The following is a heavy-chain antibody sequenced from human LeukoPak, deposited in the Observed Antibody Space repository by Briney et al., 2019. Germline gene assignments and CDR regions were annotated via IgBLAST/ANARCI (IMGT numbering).Heavy chain of an antibody. CDR1: GYTFTYYV. CDR3: ARGEKPYDY. D-gene: IGHD1-26*01. J-gene: IGHJ4*02. CDR2: INVHNGNT. Sequence: GPVKVSCKTSGYTFTYYVISWVRQAPGQGLEWMGWINVHNGNTIDAQKFQGRVTMTTDTSTSTAYMELRSLRYDDTAVYYCARGEKPYDYWGQGTLVSVSS. V-gene: IGHV1-18*01.